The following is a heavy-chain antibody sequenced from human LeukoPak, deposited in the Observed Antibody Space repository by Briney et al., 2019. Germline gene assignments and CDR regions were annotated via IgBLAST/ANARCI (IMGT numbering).Heavy chain of an antibody. J-gene: IGHJ3*02. CDR3: ARGGVDTAMVYPSDAFDI. D-gene: IGHD5-18*01. V-gene: IGHV1-46*01. CDR2: INPSGGST. CDR1: GYTFTSYY. Sequence: ASVKVSCKASGYTFTSYYMHWVRQAPGQGLEWMGIINPSGGSTSYAQKFQGRVTMTRDMSTSTVYMELSSLRSEDTAVYYCARGGVDTAMVYPSDAFDIWGQGTMVTVSS.